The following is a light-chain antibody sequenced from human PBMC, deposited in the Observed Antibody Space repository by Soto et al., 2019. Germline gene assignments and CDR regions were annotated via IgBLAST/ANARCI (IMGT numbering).Light chain of an antibody. CDR1: QRVSSY. CDR2: DAS. CDR3: QQRSEWPIT. J-gene: IGKJ5*01. V-gene: IGKV3-11*01. Sequence: EIVLTQSPATLSLSPGERATLSCRASQRVSSYLAWYQQKPGQAPRLFIYDASTRATGIPARFSGSGSGTDFTLTISSLEPEDFAVYYCQQRSEWPITFGQGTRLEIK.